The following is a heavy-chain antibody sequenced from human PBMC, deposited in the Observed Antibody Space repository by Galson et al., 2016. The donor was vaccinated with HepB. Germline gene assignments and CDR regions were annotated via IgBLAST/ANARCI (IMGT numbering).Heavy chain of an antibody. CDR1: SLW. CDR2: INEDATTT. Sequence: SLWMHWVRQAPGKGLVWVSRINEDATTTHYADSVKGRSSISRDDAKTTLYLQMNSLRGEDTAVYYCARGARDWHGIDYWGQGTLVTVPS. J-gene: IGHJ4*02. V-gene: IGHV3-74*01. CDR3: ARGARDWHGIDY. D-gene: IGHD5-24*01.